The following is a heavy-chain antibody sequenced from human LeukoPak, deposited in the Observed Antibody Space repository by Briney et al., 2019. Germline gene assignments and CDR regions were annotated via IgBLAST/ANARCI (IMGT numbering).Heavy chain of an antibody. CDR1: GGSVSNNNFY. V-gene: IGHV4-39*01. D-gene: IGHD3-3*01. J-gene: IGHJ3*02. CDR3: ARLWSSFDGFDI. CDR2: IYYSGIT. Sequence: SETLSLTCTVSGGSVSNNNFYWGWIRQSPGKGLEWIGIIYYSGITYYNPSLKSRVIMAVDTSKDQFSLQLNSVSAADTAVYYCARLWSSFDGFDIWGQGTMVTVSS.